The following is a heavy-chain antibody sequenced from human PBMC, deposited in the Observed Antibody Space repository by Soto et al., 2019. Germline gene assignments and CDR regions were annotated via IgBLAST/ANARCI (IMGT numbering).Heavy chain of an antibody. D-gene: IGHD6-19*01. J-gene: IGHJ4*02. V-gene: IGHV1-46*03. Sequence: QVHLVQSGAEVKKPGASVKVSCKASGYTFTSYSMLWVRQAPGQGLEWVGIINPSGGGTSYAQKLQGRVTMTSDTSTSTVYMELASLRSEDTAVYYCVRSGWQDDYWGQGTLVTVSS. CDR1: GYTFTSYS. CDR3: VRSGWQDDY. CDR2: INPSGGGT.